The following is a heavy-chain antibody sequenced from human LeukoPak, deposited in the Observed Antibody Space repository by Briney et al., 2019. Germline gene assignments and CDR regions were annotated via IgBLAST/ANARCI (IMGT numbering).Heavy chain of an antibody. CDR3: AREEVVERSYYFDY. D-gene: IGHD1-1*01. Sequence: PSETLSLTCTVSGYSISSGYYWGWIRQPPGKGLEWIGSIYHSGSTYYNPSLKSRVTISVDTSKNQFSLKLSSVTAADTAVYYCAREEVVERSYYFDYWGQGTLVTVSS. V-gene: IGHV4-38-2*02. CDR2: IYHSGST. CDR1: GYSISSGYY. J-gene: IGHJ4*02.